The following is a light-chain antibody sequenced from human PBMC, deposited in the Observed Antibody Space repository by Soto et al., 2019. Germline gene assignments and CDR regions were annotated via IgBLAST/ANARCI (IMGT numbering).Light chain of an antibody. J-gene: IGLJ3*02. Sequence: QSVLTQPPSVSGTPGQRVTISCSGRSSNIGSNYVFWYQQLPGTAPKVLIYRNYQRPSGVPDRFSGSKSGSSASLAISGLRSEDEADYYCAAWDDSLRGWVFGGGTKVTVL. V-gene: IGLV1-47*01. CDR1: SSNIGSNY. CDR3: AAWDDSLRGWV. CDR2: RNY.